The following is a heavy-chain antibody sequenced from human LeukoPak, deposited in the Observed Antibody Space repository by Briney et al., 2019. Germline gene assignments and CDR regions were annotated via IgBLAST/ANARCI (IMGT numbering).Heavy chain of an antibody. D-gene: IGHD3-22*01. Sequence: ASVKVSCKASGYTFTSYAMHWVRQAPGQRLEWMGWINAGNGNTKYSQKFQGRVTITRDISASTAYMELSSLRSEDTAVYYCARASVVVITSALDYWGQGTLVTVSS. CDR3: ARASVVVITSALDY. CDR2: INAGNGNT. V-gene: IGHV1-3*01. CDR1: GYTFTSYA. J-gene: IGHJ4*02.